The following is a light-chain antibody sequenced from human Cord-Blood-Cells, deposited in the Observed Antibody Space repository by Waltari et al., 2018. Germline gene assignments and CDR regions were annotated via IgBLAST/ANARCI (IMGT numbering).Light chain of an antibody. CDR3: SSYTSSSTLYV. CDR1: SSDVGGYHS. Sequence: QSALTQPASVSGSPGQSLTISCTGTSSDVGGYHSVSWYQQHPGKAPKLMIYDVSNRPSGVSNRFSGSKSGNTASLTISGLQAEDEADYYCSSYTSSSTLYVFGTGTKVTVL. V-gene: IGLV2-14*01. J-gene: IGLJ1*01. CDR2: DVS.